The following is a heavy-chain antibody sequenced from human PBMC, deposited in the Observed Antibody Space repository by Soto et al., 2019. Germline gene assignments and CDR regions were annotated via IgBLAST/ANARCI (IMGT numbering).Heavy chain of an antibody. CDR1: GFTFSSYG. CDR3: AKTNGGYSYGYTSYYYYGMDV. D-gene: IGHD5-18*01. CDR2: ISYDGSNK. Sequence: ESGGGVVQPGRSLRLSCAASGFTFSSYGMHWVRQAPGKGLEWVAVISYDGSNKYYADSVKGRFTISRDNSKNTLYLQMNSQRAEDTAVYYCAKTNGGYSYGYTSYYYYGMDVWGQGTTVTVSS. J-gene: IGHJ6*02. V-gene: IGHV3-30*18.